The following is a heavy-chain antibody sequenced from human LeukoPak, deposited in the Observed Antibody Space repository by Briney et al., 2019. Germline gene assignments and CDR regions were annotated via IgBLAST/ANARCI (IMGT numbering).Heavy chain of an antibody. Sequence: GGSLRLSCAASGFTFSSYTMNWVRQAPGKGLEWVSSISSSSSSISYADSVKGRFTISRDNAKNSLYLQMNSLRAEDTAVCYCARGRDIPLDYWGQGTLVTVSS. CDR2: ISSSSSSI. V-gene: IGHV3-21*01. J-gene: IGHJ4*02. CDR3: ARGRDIPLDY. CDR1: GFTFSSYT. D-gene: IGHD3-9*01.